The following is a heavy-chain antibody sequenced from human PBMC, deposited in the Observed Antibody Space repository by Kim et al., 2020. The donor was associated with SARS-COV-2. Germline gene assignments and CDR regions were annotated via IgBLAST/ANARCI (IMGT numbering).Heavy chain of an antibody. J-gene: IGHJ5*02. D-gene: IGHD6-13*01. CDR2: IYYSGST. Sequence: SETLSLTCTVSGCSISSSSYYWGWIRQPPGKGLEWIGSIYYSGSTYYNPSLKSRVTISVDTSKNQFSLKLSSVTAADTAVYYCARRDSSSWYLPSWFDPWGQGTVVSVSS. CDR3: ARRDSSSWYLPSWFDP. CDR1: GCSISSSSYY. V-gene: IGHV4-39*01.